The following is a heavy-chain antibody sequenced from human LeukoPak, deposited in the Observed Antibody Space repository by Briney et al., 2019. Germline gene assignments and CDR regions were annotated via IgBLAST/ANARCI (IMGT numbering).Heavy chain of an antibody. CDR2: INAGNGNT. Sequence: ASVKVSCKASGYTFTSYGISWVRQAPGQRLEWMGWINAGNGNTKYSQKFQGRVTITRDTSASTAYMELSSLRSEDTAVYYCARFGSGWDGPGGGFDYWGQGTLVTVSS. CDR3: ARFGSGWDGPGGGFDY. D-gene: IGHD6-19*01. CDR1: GYTFTSYG. J-gene: IGHJ4*02. V-gene: IGHV1-3*01.